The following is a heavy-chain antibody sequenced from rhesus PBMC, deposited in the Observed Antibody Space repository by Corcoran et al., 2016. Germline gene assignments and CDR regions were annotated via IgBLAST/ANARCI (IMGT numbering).Heavy chain of an antibody. CDR3: ARYARLQYLDWLTRDY. D-gene: IGHD3-3*01. Sequence: QVPMQESGTGLVKPSETLSLTYAVSVGSFSSYWWGCNSQSPGKGREWLGEINGKGVSTNHNPSLKSRVTISKDASKNQFSLKLSSLPAADTAVYYCARYARLQYLDWLTRDYWGQGVLGTVSS. CDR1: VGSFSSYW. CDR2: INGKGVST. J-gene: IGHJ4*01. V-gene: IGHV4-80*01.